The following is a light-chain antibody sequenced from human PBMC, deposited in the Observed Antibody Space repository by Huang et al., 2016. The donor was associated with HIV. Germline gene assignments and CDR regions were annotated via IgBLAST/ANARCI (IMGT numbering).Light chain of an antibody. Sequence: DIQMTQSPSSLSASVGDIVTITCRASQSISSYLNWYQQKPGKAPNLLIYAASSLQSGVPSRFSGSGSGTDFTLTISSLQPEDCATYYCQQSYSTPRTFGQGTKLEIK. CDR2: AAS. CDR1: QSISSY. CDR3: QQSYSTPRT. J-gene: IGKJ2*01. V-gene: IGKV1-39*01.